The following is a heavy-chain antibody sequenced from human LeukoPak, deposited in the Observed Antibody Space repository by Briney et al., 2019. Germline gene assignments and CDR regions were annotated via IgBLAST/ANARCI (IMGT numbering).Heavy chain of an antibody. V-gene: IGHV3-66*01. CDR1: GFTVSSSY. D-gene: IGHD1-1*01. Sequence: SGGSLRLSCAASGFTVSSSYMSWVRQAPGKGLEWVSVIYGGSSTYYADSVKGRFTISRDNSKNTLYLQMNSLRADDTAVYYCATPDNWNDRYFQHWGQGTLVTVSS. CDR3: ATPDNWNDRYFQH. J-gene: IGHJ1*01. CDR2: IYGGSST.